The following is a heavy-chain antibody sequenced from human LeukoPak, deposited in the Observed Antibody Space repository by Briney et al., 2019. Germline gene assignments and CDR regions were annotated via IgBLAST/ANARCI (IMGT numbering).Heavy chain of an antibody. CDR3: ARHFNYDILTGYQGGDFDY. J-gene: IGHJ4*02. D-gene: IGHD3-9*01. CDR2: IYYSGST. Sequence: PSETLSLTCAVSGGSISSNSYYWGWIRQPPGKGLEWIGSIYYSGSTYYNPSLKSRVTISVDTSKNQFSLKLSSVTAADTAVYYCARHFNYDILTGYQGGDFDYWGQGTLVTVSS. CDR1: GGSISSNSYY. V-gene: IGHV4-39*01.